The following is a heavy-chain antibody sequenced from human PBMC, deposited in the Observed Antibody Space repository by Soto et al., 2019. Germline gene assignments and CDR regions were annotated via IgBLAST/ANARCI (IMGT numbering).Heavy chain of an antibody. CDR1: GSTFTSYD. J-gene: IGHJ6*02. D-gene: IGHD2-15*01. Sequence: ASVKVSCKASGSTFTSYDITWVRQAPGQGLEWMGWISGYNGNTNYVQKLQGRVTMTTDTSTSTGYMELRSLRSDDTAVYFCAKXFGDIVVVVLAPYGMDVWGLGTTVTVSS. CDR3: AKXFGDIVVVVLAPYGMDV. CDR2: ISGYNGNT. V-gene: IGHV1-18*04.